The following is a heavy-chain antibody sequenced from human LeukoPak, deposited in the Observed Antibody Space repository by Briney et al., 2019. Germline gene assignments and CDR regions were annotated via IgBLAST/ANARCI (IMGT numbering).Heavy chain of an antibody. D-gene: IGHD6-19*01. V-gene: IGHV4-59*01. CDR3: ARDHYSSGWLHAFDI. Sequence: KPSETLSLTCTVSGGSISSYYWSWIRQPPGKGLEWIGYIYYSGGTNYNPFLESRVTISVDTSKNQFSLKLSSVTAADTAVYYCARDHYSSGWLHAFDIWGQGTMVTVSS. J-gene: IGHJ3*02. CDR1: GGSISSYY. CDR2: IYYSGGT.